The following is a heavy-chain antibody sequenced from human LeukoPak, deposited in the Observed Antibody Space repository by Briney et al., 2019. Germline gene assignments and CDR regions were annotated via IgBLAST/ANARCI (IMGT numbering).Heavy chain of an antibody. V-gene: IGHV3-30*18. J-gene: IGHJ4*02. CDR3: AKGYSSSWSPYFDH. CDR1: GFTFSNYG. CDR2: ISYGGSNE. D-gene: IGHD6-13*01. Sequence: PGRSLRLSCAASGFTFSNYGMHWVRQAPGKWLEWVAVISYGGSNEYYADSVKGRFTISRDNSKNTLYLQMNSLTVEDTAVYFCAKGYSSSWSPYFDHWGQGTLVTVSS.